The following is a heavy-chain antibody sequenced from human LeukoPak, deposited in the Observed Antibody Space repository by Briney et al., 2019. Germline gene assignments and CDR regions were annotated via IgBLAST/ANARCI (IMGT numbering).Heavy chain of an antibody. CDR3: AREARKQWLDPYYFDY. D-gene: IGHD6-19*01. CDR2: ISSSTSSRTI. V-gene: IGHV3-48*02. Sequence: GGSLRLSCAASGFTFSSYRMNWVRQAPGKGLEWVSYISSSTSSRTIYYADSVKGRFTISRDNAKNSLYLQMNSLRDEDTAVHYCAREARKQWLDPYYFDYWGQGTLVTVSS. CDR1: GFTFSSYR. J-gene: IGHJ4*02.